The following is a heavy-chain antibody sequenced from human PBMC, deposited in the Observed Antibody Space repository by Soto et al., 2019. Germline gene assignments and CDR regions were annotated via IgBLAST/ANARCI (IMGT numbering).Heavy chain of an antibody. V-gene: IGHV4-34*01. CDR2: MSHSGGT. J-gene: IGHJ3*02. Sequence: QVQLQQWGAGLLKPSETLSLTCAVYGGFVSSGSYYWSWIRQPPGKGLEWIGEMSHSGGTHFNPSLKSRVTISVDTSKTQFSLKMSSVTAEDTALYYCARVERGTVTTVVDAFDIWGPGTMVTVSS. CDR3: ARVERGTVTTVVDAFDI. D-gene: IGHD1-1*01. CDR1: GGFVSSGSYY.